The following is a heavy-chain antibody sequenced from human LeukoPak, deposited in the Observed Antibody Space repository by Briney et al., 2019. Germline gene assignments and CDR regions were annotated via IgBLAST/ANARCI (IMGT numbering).Heavy chain of an antibody. Sequence: PGGSLRLSCAASGSIFSSYGMHWVRQAPGKGLEWVAVISYDGSNKYYADSVKGRFTISRDNSKNTLYLQMNSLRAEDTDVYYCARERVSDLWATQSYLFDYWGEGTLGTASS. CDR2: ISYDGSNK. CDR1: GSIFSSYG. J-gene: IGHJ4*02. V-gene: IGHV3-30*03. CDR3: ARERVSDLWATQSYLFDY. D-gene: IGHD3-10*01.